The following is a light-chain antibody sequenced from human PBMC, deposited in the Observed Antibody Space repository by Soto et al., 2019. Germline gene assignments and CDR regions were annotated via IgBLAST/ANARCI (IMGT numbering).Light chain of an antibody. J-gene: IGLJ2*01. Sequence: QSALTQPASVSGSPGQSITISCTGTTSDVGGYNYVSWYQQHPGKAPKLMISEVSNRPSGVSNRFSGSKSGNTASLTISGLQAEDEADYYCSSHTSSSTRVVFGGGTKLTVL. CDR2: EVS. CDR3: SSHTSSSTRVV. V-gene: IGLV2-14*01. CDR1: TSDVGGYNY.